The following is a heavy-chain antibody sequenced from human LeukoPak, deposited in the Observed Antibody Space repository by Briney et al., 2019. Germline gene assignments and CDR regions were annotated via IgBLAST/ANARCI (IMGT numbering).Heavy chain of an antibody. CDR1: GGSISSYY. D-gene: IGHD1-1*01. V-gene: IGHV4-59*01. CDR3: ARSPRGTHDAFDI. CDR2: IYYSGST. Sequence: SETLSLTCTVSGGSISSYYWSWIRQPPGKGLEWIGYIYYSGSTNYNPSLKSRVTISVDTSKNQFSLKLSSVTAADTAVYYCARSPRGTHDAFDIWGQGTMVTVSS. J-gene: IGHJ3*02.